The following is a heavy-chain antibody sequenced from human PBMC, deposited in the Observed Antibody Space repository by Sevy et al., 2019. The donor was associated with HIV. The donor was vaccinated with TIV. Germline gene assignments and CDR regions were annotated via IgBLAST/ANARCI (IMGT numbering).Heavy chain of an antibody. CDR2: FDPEDGET. D-gene: IGHD3-22*01. CDR3: ATTKDYYDSSGYPFDY. Sequence: ASVKVSCKVTGYTLTGFSMHWVRQTPGKGLEWMGTFDPEDGETIYAQKFQGRVIMTEATSADTANMDLSSLTSEDTAVYYCATTKDYYDSSGYPFDYWGQGTLVTVSS. J-gene: IGHJ4*02. CDR1: GYTLTGFS. V-gene: IGHV1-24*01.